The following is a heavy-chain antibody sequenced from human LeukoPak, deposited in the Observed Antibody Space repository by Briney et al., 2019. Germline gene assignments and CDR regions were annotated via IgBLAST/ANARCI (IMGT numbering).Heavy chain of an antibody. D-gene: IGHD3-3*01. Sequence: GGSLRLSCAASGFTLSTYVMRWVRQAPGKGLEWLAVISSDGGKKYYADSVKGRFTISRDNSKNTLYLQMNSLRTEDTAVYYCARDRHRITIFGVDIMGNWIDPWGQGTLVIVSS. CDR2: ISSDGGKK. CDR1: GFTLSTYV. V-gene: IGHV3-30*01. J-gene: IGHJ5*02. CDR3: ARDRHRITIFGVDIMGNWIDP.